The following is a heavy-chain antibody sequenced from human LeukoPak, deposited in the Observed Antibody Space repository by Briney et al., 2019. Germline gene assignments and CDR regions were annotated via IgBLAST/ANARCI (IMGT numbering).Heavy chain of an antibody. D-gene: IGHD6-19*01. CDR1: GYTFAGYY. CDR3: ARDLSAVAARYLQH. Sequence: ASVKVSCKASGYTFAGYYMHWVRQAPGQGLEWMGWINPNSGGTNYAQKFQGRVTMTRDTSINTAYMEVSSLISDDTAVYFCARDLSAVAARYLQHWGQGTLVTVSS. CDR2: INPNSGGT. J-gene: IGHJ1*01. V-gene: IGHV1-2*02.